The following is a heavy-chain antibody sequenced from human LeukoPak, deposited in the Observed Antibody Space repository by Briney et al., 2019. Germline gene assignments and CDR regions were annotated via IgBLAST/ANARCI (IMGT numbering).Heavy chain of an antibody. D-gene: IGHD5-12*01. J-gene: IGHJ4*02. Sequence: PGGSLRLSCAASGFTFSSYGMHWVRQAPGMGLEWVAFIRYDGGNKYYADSVKGRFTISRDNSKNTLYLQMNSLRAEDTAVYYCAKHRRVATIRAPFDYWGQGTLVTVSS. CDR2: IRYDGGNK. CDR1: GFTFSSYG. CDR3: AKHRRVATIRAPFDY. V-gene: IGHV3-30*02.